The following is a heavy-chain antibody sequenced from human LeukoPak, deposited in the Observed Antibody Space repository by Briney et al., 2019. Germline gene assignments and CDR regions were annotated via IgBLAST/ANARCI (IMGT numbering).Heavy chain of an antibody. CDR1: GLTFRTYA. Sequence: GGSLRLSCAASGLTFRTYAMHWVRQAPGKGLEWVSYISSSGSTIYYADSVQGRFTISRDSAKNSLYLQMNSLRAEDTAVYYCARVGIGELTFDFWGQGTLVTVSS. J-gene: IGHJ4*02. CDR3: ARVGIGELTFDF. CDR2: ISSSGSTI. V-gene: IGHV3-48*03. D-gene: IGHD1-7*01.